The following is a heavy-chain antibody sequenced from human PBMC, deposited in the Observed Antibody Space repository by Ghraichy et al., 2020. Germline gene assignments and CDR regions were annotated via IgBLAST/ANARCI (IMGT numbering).Heavy chain of an antibody. V-gene: IGHV6-1*01. CDR3: ALERPDVYSSSWYYYYGMDV. J-gene: IGHJ6*02. Sequence: SQTLSLTCAISGDSVSSNSAAWNWIRQSPSRGLEWLGRTYYRSKWYNDYAVSVKSRITINPDTSKNQFSLQLNSVTPEDTAVYYCALERPDVYSSSWYYYYGMDVWGQGTTVTVSS. CDR2: TYYRSKWYN. CDR1: GDSVSSNSAA. D-gene: IGHD6-13*01.